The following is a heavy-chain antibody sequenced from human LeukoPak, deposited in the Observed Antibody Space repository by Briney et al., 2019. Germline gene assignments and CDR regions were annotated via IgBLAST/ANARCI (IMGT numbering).Heavy chain of an antibody. Sequence: GGSLRLSCAASGFTFSSYAMSWVRQAPGKGLEWVSAISGSGGSTYYADSMKGRFTISRDNSKNTLYLQMNSLRAEDTAVYYCAKLPHYYDSSGQDYWGQGTLVTVSS. D-gene: IGHD3-22*01. CDR1: GFTFSSYA. J-gene: IGHJ4*02. V-gene: IGHV3-23*01. CDR2: ISGSGGST. CDR3: AKLPHYYDSSGQDY.